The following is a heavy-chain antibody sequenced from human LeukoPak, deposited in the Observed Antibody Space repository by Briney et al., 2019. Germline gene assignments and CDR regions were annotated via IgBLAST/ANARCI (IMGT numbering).Heavy chain of an antibody. CDR1: GCTFTSYG. CDR2: ISAYNGNT. D-gene: IGHD6-13*01. J-gene: IGHJ4*02. V-gene: IGHV1-18*01. Sequence: ASVKVSCKASGCTFTSYGISWVRQAPGQGLEWMGWISAYNGNTNYAQKLQGRVTMTTDTSTSTAYMELRSLRSDDTAVYYCARETAAAGTVDYWGQGTLVTVSS. CDR3: ARETAAAGTVDY.